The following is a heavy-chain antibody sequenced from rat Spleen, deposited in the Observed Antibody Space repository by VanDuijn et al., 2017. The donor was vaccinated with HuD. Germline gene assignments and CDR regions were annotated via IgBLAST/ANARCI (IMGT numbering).Heavy chain of an antibody. D-gene: IGHD1-8*01. CDR2: ITNAAGKV. Sequence: EVQLVESGGGLVQPGRSLKLSCVASGFTFSDYNMAWVRQSPKKGLEWVASITNAAGKVYYPDSVKGRFTISRDTAQNILYLQLNSPRSEDTATYYCTRVRVRTTVATLDYWGQGVMVTVSS. CDR1: GFTFSDYN. J-gene: IGHJ2*01. V-gene: IGHV5-20*01. CDR3: TRVRVRTTVATLDY.